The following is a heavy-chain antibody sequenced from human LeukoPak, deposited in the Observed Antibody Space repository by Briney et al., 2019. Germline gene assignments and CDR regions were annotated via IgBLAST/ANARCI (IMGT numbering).Heavy chain of an antibody. CDR1: GFSFSSFS. Sequence: PGGSLRLSCAASGFSFSSFSMNWVRQAPGKGLEWVSYISGGSSFTYYVDSVKGRFTISRDNAKNSLYLQMNSLRAEDTALYYCARDLYGSGSYWDSWGQGTLVTVSS. J-gene: IGHJ4*02. CDR2: ISGGSSFT. D-gene: IGHD3-10*01. CDR3: ARDLYGSGSYWDS. V-gene: IGHV3-21*04.